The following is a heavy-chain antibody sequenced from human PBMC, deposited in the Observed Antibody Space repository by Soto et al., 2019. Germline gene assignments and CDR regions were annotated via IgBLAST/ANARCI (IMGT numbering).Heavy chain of an antibody. J-gene: IGHJ3*02. Sequence: QVQLVQSGAEVKKPGASVKVSCKASGYTFTSYDINWVRQATGQGLEWMGWMNPNSGNTGYAQKFQGRVTMTRNTSISTAYMELSSLRSEDTAVYYCARGRIYGYYYDVWAFDIWGQGTMVTVSS. D-gene: IGHD3-22*01. CDR3: ARGRIYGYYYDVWAFDI. V-gene: IGHV1-8*01. CDR1: GYTFTSYD. CDR2: MNPNSGNT.